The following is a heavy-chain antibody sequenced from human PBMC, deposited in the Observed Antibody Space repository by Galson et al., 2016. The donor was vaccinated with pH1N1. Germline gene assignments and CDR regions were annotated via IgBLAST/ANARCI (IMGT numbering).Heavy chain of an antibody. CDR2: ISATGGST. CDR1: GFTLSSSA. V-gene: IGHV3-23*01. D-gene: IGHD3-10*01. J-gene: IGHJ4*02. Sequence: SLRLSCAASGFTLSSSAMNWVRQAPGKGLEWVSYISATGGSTYYAGSVKGRFTISRDTSKNTMYLQMNSLRAEDTAVYYCAKFRESIPWRTGEFDLWGQGTLVTVSS. CDR3: AKFRESIPWRTGEFDL.